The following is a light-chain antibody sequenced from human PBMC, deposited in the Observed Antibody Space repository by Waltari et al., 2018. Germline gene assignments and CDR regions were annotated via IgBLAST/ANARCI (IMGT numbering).Light chain of an antibody. Sequence: YVLTQPPSVSVDPGKTARLTCGGDNIGSKSVNGYRQKPGQAPVLVMFYDSDRPSEIPGRFSGSNSGNTATLTISWVEAGDEADYHCQVWDDVTDSGVFGGGTKLTVL. CDR3: QVWDDVTDSGV. V-gene: IGLV3-21*04. CDR1: NIGSKS. J-gene: IGLJ3*02. CDR2: YDS.